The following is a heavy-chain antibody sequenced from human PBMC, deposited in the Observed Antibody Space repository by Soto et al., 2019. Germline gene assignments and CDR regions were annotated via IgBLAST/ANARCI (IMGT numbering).Heavy chain of an antibody. D-gene: IGHD3-10*01. V-gene: IGHV1-69*02. CDR2: VNPIVGMA. Sequence: QVQLVQSGAEVKKPGSSVKVSCTASGGTFNSYTLNWVRQAPGQRLEWVGRVNPIVGMASSASKFQGRVTMTADKSTSKAYMGLTGPKSEDTGVYYWATSYGSGSTHFDSGGQGTLVTVSS. J-gene: IGHJ4*02. CDR1: GGTFNSYT. CDR3: ATSYGSGSTHFDS.